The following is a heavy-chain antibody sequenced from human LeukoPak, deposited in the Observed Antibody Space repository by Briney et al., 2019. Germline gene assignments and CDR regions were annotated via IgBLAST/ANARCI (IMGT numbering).Heavy chain of an antibody. J-gene: IGHJ4*02. Sequence: SGGSLRLSCAASGFTFSSYAMSWVSQAPGKGLEWVSAISGSGGSTYYADSVKGRFTISRDNSKNTLYLQMNSLRAEDTAVYYCAKGAELWFDFGYWGQGTLVTVSS. V-gene: IGHV3-23*01. D-gene: IGHD3-10*01. CDR2: ISGSGGST. CDR1: GFTFSSYA. CDR3: AKGAELWFDFGY.